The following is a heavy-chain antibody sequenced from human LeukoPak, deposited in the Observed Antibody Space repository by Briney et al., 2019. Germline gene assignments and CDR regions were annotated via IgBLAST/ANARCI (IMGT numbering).Heavy chain of an antibody. V-gene: IGHV4-34*01. CDR1: GGSFSAYY. CDR2: INHSGST. CDR3: ARSRSRYNWNESFDY. D-gene: IGHD1-20*01. Sequence: SETLSLTCAVYGGSFSAYYWSWIRQPPGKGLEWIGEINHSGSTNYNPSLKSRVAISVDTSRNQFSLRLSSVTAADTAVYYCARSRSRYNWNESFDYWGQGTLVTVSS. J-gene: IGHJ4*02.